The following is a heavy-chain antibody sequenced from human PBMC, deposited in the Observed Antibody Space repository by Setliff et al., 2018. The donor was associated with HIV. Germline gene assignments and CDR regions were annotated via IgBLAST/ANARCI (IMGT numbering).Heavy chain of an antibody. J-gene: IGHJ5*02. CDR1: GYTFTGYY. Sequence: ASVKVSCKASGYTFTGYYMHWVRQAPGQGLEWMGVIHPSGGSTSYAQSFQDRVTMTRDTSTSTVYRELNSLRSEDTAVYYCARVRYCSGGSCYGGEYRFDPWGQGTLVTVSS. V-gene: IGHV1-46*01. CDR2: IHPSGGST. CDR3: ARVRYCSGGSCYGGEYRFDP. D-gene: IGHD2-15*01.